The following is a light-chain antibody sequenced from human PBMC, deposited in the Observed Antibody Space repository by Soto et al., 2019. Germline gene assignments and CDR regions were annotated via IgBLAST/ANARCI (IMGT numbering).Light chain of an antibody. V-gene: IGKV3-15*01. J-gene: IGKJ4*01. CDR1: QGVGSN. CDR2: GAS. CDR3: LQYTKWPLT. Sequence: MVLTQSPATLSVSPGERVTLSCRASQGVGSNLAWYQQKPGQAPRLLIYGASPRATGIPARFSGSWSGTEFTLTISSLQSDDSGVYYCLQYTKWPLTFGGGTRVEIK.